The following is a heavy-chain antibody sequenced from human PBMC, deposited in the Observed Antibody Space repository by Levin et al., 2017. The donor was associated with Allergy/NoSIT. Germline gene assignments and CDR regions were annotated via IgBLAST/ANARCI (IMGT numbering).Heavy chain of an antibody. CDR1: GFTFSSYA. Sequence: GESLKISCAASGFTFSSYAMSWVRQAPGKGLEWVSAISGSGGSTYYADSVKGRFTISRDNSKNTLYLQMNSLRAEDTAVYYCAKEKGGYFDYWGQGTLVTVSS. CDR2: ISGSGGST. D-gene: IGHD2-15*01. V-gene: IGHV3-23*01. CDR3: AKEKGGYFDY. J-gene: IGHJ4*02.